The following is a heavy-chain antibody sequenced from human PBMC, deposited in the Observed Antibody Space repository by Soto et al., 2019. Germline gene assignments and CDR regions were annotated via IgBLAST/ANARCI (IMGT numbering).Heavy chain of an antibody. CDR2: ISSSSSYI. Sequence: GGSLRLSCAASGFTLSSYSMTWVRQAPGKGLEWVSSISSSSSYIYYADSVKGRFTISRDNAKNSLYLQMSSLRAEDTAVYYCARVQRESSVAGFNSYGMDVWGQGPTVTVSS. D-gene: IGHD6-19*01. V-gene: IGHV3-21*01. CDR1: GFTLSSYS. J-gene: IGHJ6*02. CDR3: ARVQRESSVAGFNSYGMDV.